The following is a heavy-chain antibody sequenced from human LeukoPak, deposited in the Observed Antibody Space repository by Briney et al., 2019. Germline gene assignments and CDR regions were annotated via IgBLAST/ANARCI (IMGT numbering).Heavy chain of an antibody. CDR1: GFTFGSYD. D-gene: IGHD5-12*01. Sequence: GRSLRLSCADSGFTFGSYDIHWVRQAPGKGLEWVAVISYSGRTAHYADSVKGRFTLSRDNSKNTLFLQMNSLTREDTAIYYCATESRSGDSGYVLDYWGQGTMVTVSS. J-gene: IGHJ4*02. V-gene: IGHV3-30*03. CDR2: ISYSGRTA. CDR3: ATESRSGDSGYVLDY.